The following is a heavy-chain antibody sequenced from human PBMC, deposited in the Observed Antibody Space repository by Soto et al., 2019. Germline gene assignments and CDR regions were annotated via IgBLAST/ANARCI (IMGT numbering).Heavy chain of an antibody. D-gene: IGHD3-22*01. V-gene: IGHV1-18*01. CDR1: GYRFTSYG. J-gene: IGHJ3*02. Sequence: GASVKVSCKAFGYRFTSYGIGWARQAPGQGLEWMGWINAYNGNTNYAQNFQGRVTLTTDTSTSTAYMELRSLRSDDTAVYYCARDNYYDSSGDAAFDIWGQGTMVTVS. CDR2: INAYNGNT. CDR3: ARDNYYDSSGDAAFDI.